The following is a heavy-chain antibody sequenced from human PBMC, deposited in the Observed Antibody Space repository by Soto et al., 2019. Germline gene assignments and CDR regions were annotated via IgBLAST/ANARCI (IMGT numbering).Heavy chain of an antibody. D-gene: IGHD3-16*01. CDR1: GVSMSSHY. Sequence: SETLSLTCNVSGVSMSSHYWTWLRQPPGKGLEWIGYISYSGSTYYNPSLKSRVTISADTSRNQFSLKLSSVIAADTAVYFCARADPDASVGYWGQGTLVPVSS. J-gene: IGHJ4*02. CDR3: ARADPDASVGY. V-gene: IGHV4-59*11. CDR2: ISYSGST.